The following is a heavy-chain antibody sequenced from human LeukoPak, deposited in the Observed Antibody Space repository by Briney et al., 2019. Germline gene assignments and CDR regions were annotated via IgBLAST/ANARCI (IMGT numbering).Heavy chain of an antibody. V-gene: IGHV3-7*01. Sequence: GGSLRLSCAASGFTFSSYWMSWVRQAPGKGLEWVANIKQDGSEKYYVDSVKGRFTISRDNAKNSLYLQMNSLRAEDTAVYYCARDLSLYCSGGSCYSLNYWGQGTLVTVSS. CDR2: IKQDGSEK. D-gene: IGHD2-15*01. CDR1: GFTFSSYW. CDR3: ARDLSLYCSGGSCYSLNY. J-gene: IGHJ4*02.